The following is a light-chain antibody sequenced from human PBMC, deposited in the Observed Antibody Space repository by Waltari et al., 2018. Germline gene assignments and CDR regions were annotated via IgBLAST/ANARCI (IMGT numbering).Light chain of an antibody. V-gene: IGLV1-40*01. CDR3: QSYDRDLNAVL. CDR2: RDD. CDR1: SSNIGAGYD. Sequence: QSVLTQPPSVSGAPGQSVTISCTGSSSNIGAGYDVHWYQQIPGSAPKVLIYRDDNRPSGVPGRFSGSKSGTAASLSVTGLDVEDEADYFCQSYDRDLNAVLFGGGTKLTVL. J-gene: IGLJ2*01.